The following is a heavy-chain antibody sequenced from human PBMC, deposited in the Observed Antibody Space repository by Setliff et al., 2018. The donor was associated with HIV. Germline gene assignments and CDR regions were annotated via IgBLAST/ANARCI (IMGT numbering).Heavy chain of an antibody. D-gene: IGHD3-3*01. V-gene: IGHV3-9*01. Sequence: GGSLRLSCAASGFTFDDYAMHWIRQAPGKGLEWVSGISWSSSTIYYADSVKGRFTISRDNAKNSLYLQMNSLRAEDTAVYYCARARLRDQFDYWGQGTLVTVSS. CDR2: ISWSSSTI. CDR3: ARARLRDQFDY. J-gene: IGHJ4*02. CDR1: GFTFDDYA.